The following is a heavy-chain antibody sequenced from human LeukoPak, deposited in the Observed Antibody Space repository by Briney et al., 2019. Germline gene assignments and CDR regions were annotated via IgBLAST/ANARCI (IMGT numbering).Heavy chain of an antibody. CDR1: GYTFTGYY. V-gene: IGHV1-2*02. CDR3: ASHLSPGYSSSWYGY. Sequence: GASVKVSCKASGYTFTGYYMHWVRQAPGQGLEWMGWINPNSGGTNYAQKFQGRVTMTRDTSISTAYMELSRLRSDDTAVYYCASHLSPGYSSSWYGYWGQGTLVTVSS. J-gene: IGHJ4*02. CDR2: INPNSGGT. D-gene: IGHD6-13*01.